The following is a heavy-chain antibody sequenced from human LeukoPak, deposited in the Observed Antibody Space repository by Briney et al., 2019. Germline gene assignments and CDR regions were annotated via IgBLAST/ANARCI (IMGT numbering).Heavy chain of an antibody. CDR3: ARMAMDPAMVTNFFDL. J-gene: IGHJ4*02. V-gene: IGHV1-46*01. CDR1: GYTLTDYY. D-gene: IGHD5-18*01. Sequence: GASVKVSCKASGYTLTDYYMYWVRQAPGQGPECMGVIHPSGGGTTYAQKFQGRVTLTKDTATSTVYIELSSLRSDDTAVYYCARMAMDPAMVTNFFDLWGQGTLLIVSA. CDR2: IHPSGGGT.